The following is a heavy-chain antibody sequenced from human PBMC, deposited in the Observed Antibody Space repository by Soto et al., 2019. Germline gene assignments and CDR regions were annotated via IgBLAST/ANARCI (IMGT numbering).Heavy chain of an antibody. J-gene: IGHJ4*02. V-gene: IGHV4-39*01. CDR2: FDYSGDN. CDR3: ARQSRPLRRSSLDF. Sequence: QVQLQESGPGLVKPSETLSVTCTVSGASISSSTYYWAWIRQSPGRGLEWIGTFDYSGDNYYNPSLKSRLTMSADTSKNQLSLKVTSVTVEDTAVYFCARQSRPLRRSSLDFWGQGTLVIVSS. CDR1: GASISSSTYY. D-gene: IGHD1-26*01.